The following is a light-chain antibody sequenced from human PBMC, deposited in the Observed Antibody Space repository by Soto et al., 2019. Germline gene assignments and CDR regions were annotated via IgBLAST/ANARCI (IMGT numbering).Light chain of an antibody. Sequence: SYELTQPSSVSVSPGQTARITCSGDVLAKKYARWYQQKPGQAPVMVIYKDIERPSGIPERFSGSTSGTTVTLTISGAQVEDEGDYYCYCAAATHLVLFGGGTQLTVL. CDR2: KDI. J-gene: IGLJ2*01. CDR3: YCAAATHLVL. CDR1: VLAKKY. V-gene: IGLV3-27*01.